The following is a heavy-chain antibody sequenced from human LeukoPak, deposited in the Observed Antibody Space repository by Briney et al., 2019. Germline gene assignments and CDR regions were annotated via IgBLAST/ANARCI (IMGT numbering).Heavy chain of an antibody. D-gene: IGHD6-13*01. J-gene: IGHJ4*02. CDR3: ARGSYSSSWKTFDY. V-gene: IGHV3-23*01. CDR2: IGESGGST. Sequence: GGTLRLSCAASGFAFSSYGMSWVRQPPGKGLEWVATIGESGGSTYYADSVKGRFTISRDNSKNTLYLQMNSLRADDTAMYYCARGSYSSSWKTFDYWGQGTLVTVSS. CDR1: GFAFSSYG.